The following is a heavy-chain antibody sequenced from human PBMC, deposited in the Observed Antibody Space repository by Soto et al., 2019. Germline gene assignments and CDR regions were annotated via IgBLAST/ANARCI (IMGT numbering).Heavy chain of an antibody. CDR1: GFTFTNYA. CDR3: AKDLSAIAVAGTGYYYGLDV. J-gene: IGHJ6*02. Sequence: PGGSLRLSCTASGFTFTNYAMNWVRQAPGKGLEWVSSISSSGGSSFYADSVKGRFTVSRDNSRNTVFLQMSSLRTDDTAVYYCAKDLSAIAVAGTGYYYGLDVWGQGTTVTVSS. CDR2: ISSSGGSS. D-gene: IGHD6-19*01. V-gene: IGHV3-23*01.